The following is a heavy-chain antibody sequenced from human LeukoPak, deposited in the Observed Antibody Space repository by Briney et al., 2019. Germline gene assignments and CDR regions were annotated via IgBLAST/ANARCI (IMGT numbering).Heavy chain of an antibody. CDR1: GDSVSRSDSY. J-gene: IGHJ1*01. Sequence: SETLSLTCSVSGDSVSRSDSYWDWIRQPPGKGLEWIGTIYYTGRTYYSPSLKSRVSMSVDPSNNQFPLTLRPVTAADTAVYYCASRRYYDGSGYLEWGQGTLLSVSS. V-gene: IGHV4-39*01. CDR3: ASRRYYDGSGYLE. CDR2: IYYTGRT. D-gene: IGHD3-22*01.